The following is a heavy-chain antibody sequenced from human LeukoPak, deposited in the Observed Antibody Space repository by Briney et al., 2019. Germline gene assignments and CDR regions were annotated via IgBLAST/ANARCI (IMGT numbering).Heavy chain of an antibody. J-gene: IGHJ4*02. D-gene: IGHD3-22*01. Sequence: GGSLRLSCVASGFTFSNYNMNWVRQAPGKGLEWVSAISGSGGSTYYADSVKGRFTISRDNSKNTLYLQMNSLRAEDTAVYYCANPPYYDSSGYSENWGQGTLVTVSS. V-gene: IGHV3-23*01. CDR3: ANPPYYDSSGYSEN. CDR2: ISGSGGST. CDR1: GFTFSNYN.